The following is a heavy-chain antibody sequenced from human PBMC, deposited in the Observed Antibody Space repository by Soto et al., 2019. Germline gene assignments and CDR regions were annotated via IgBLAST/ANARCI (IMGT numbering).Heavy chain of an antibody. CDR2: IGSRTADI. CDR1: GFTLSRHT. V-gene: IGHV3-21*01. Sequence: GGSLRLSCAASGFTLSRHTMNWVRQAPGKGLEWVSFIGSRTADIYYADSVKGRFTISRDNAKNSLYLDLTRLRAEDTAVYFCVRDYYDTSGYPNTFDMWGQGTMVTVSS. CDR3: VRDYYDTSGYPNTFDM. D-gene: IGHD3-22*01. J-gene: IGHJ3*02.